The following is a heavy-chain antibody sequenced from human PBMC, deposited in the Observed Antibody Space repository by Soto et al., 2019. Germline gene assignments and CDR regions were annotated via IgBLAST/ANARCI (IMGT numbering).Heavy chain of an antibody. D-gene: IGHD1-26*01. J-gene: IGHJ6*03. V-gene: IGHV4-59*01. CDR1: GGSISSYY. CDR3: ARQGDSFFYYMDV. Sequence: SETLSLTCTVSGGSISSYYWSWIRQPPGKGLEWIGYIYYSGSTNYNPSLKSRVTISVDTSKNQFSLKLSSVTAADTAVYYCARQGDSFFYYMDVWGKGTAVTVSS. CDR2: IYYSGST.